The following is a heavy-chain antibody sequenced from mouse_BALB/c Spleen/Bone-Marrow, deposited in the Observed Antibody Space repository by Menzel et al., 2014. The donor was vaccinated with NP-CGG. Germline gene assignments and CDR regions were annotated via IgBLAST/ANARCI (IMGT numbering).Heavy chain of an antibody. D-gene: IGHD2-14*01. J-gene: IGHJ3*01. CDR3: ARIYYRYDGPWFAY. CDR1: GFNIKDTY. CDR2: IDPANGNT. V-gene: IGHV14-3*02. Sequence: VQLQQSGAELVKPGAPVKLSCTASGFNIKDTYMHWVKQRPEQGLEWIGRIDPANGNTKYDPKFQGKATITADTSSNTAYLQLSSLTSEDTAVYYCARIYYRYDGPWFAYWGQGTLVTVSA.